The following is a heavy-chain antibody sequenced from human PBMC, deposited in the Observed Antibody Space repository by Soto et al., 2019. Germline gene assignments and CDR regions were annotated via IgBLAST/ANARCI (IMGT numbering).Heavy chain of an antibody. V-gene: IGHV1-18*01. CDR3: ARLDSSAPDSEY. CDR2: ISAYNGNT. Sequence: ASVKVSCKASGYTFTIYGISWVRQAPGQGLEWMGWISAYNGNTNYAQKLQGRVTMTTDTSTSTAYMELRSLRSDDTAVYFCARLDSSAPDSEYWGQGTLVTVSS. CDR1: GYTFTIYG. J-gene: IGHJ4*02. D-gene: IGHD3-22*01.